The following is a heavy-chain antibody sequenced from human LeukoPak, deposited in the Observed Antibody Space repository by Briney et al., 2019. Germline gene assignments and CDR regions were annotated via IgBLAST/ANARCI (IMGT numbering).Heavy chain of an antibody. CDR3: ARHLHYYGSGNSNWFDP. CDR2: VYNNGII. Sequence: PSETLSLTCTVSGGSISNSAYQWGWIRQPPGEGLEWIGFVYNNGIIYSGPSLKSRVAISADTSKNQFSLNLSSVTAADTGIYYCARHLHYYGSGNSNWFDPWGQGVLVSVSS. CDR1: GGSISNSAYQ. J-gene: IGHJ5*02. V-gene: IGHV4-39*01. D-gene: IGHD3-10*01.